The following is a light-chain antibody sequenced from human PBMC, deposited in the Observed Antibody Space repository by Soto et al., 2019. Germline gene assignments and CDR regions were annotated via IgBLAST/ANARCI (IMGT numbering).Light chain of an antibody. J-gene: IGKJ4*01. CDR3: QQYGSSPLP. Sequence: EIVLTQSPGTLSLSPGERATLSCRASQSVSSNYVAWYQQKPGQTPKVLIYRASSRATGIPDRFSGSGSGTDFTLTIIRLEPEDFAMYYCQQYGSSPLPFGGRTNVAI. CDR1: QSVSSNY. CDR2: RAS. V-gene: IGKV3-20*01.